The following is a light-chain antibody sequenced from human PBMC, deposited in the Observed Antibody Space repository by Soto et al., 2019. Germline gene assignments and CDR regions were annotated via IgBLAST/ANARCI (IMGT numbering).Light chain of an antibody. CDR1: QSINSW. J-gene: IGKJ1*01. V-gene: IGKV1-5*01. Sequence: DIQMTQSPSTLSASVGDRVTITCRASQSINSWLAWYQQKPGKAPKLLIYDASSLESGVPSRFSGRGSGTEFTLTISSXQPEDFATYYCQQLDSYPRTFGQGTKVDIK. CDR3: QQLDSYPRT. CDR2: DAS.